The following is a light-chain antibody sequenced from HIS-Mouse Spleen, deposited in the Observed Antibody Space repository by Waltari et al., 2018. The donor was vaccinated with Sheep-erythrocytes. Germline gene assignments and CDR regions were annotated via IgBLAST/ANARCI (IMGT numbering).Light chain of an antibody. Sequence: EIVMTQSPATLSESPGERATLSCRASQSVSSNLAWYQQKPGQAPRLLIYGASTRATGIPARLSGSGSGTEFTLTISSMQSEDFAVYYCQQYNNWPETFGQGTKVEIK. CDR1: QSVSSN. CDR2: GAS. CDR3: QQYNNWPET. V-gene: IGKV3-15*01. J-gene: IGKJ1*01.